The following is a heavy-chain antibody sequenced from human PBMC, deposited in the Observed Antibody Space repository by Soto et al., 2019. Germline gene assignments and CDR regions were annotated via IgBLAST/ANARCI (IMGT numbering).Heavy chain of an antibody. V-gene: IGHV1-69*06. J-gene: IGHJ5*02. Sequence: QVQLVQSGAEVKKPGSSVKVSCKASGGTFSSYAISWVRQAPGQGLEWMGGIIPIFGTANYAQKFQGRVTITADKSTSTAYMEPSSLRSEDTAVYYCARSISNPGYYDSSGYYYWVDLGPNWFDPWGQGTLVTVSS. CDR2: IIPIFGTA. CDR1: GGTFSSYA. D-gene: IGHD3-22*01. CDR3: ARSISNPGYYDSSGYYYWVDLGPNWFDP.